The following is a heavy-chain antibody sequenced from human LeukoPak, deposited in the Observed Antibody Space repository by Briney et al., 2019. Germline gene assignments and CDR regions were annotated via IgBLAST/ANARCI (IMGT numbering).Heavy chain of an antibody. Sequence: GGSLRLSCAASGFTFSSYSMNWVRQAPGKGLEWVSSISSSSSYIYYADSVKGRFTISRDNAKNSLYLQMNSLRAEDTAVYYCARDQAFNGYNKDDYWGQGTLVTVSS. CDR3: ARDQAFNGYNKDDY. CDR2: ISSSSSYI. D-gene: IGHD5-24*01. V-gene: IGHV3-21*01. CDR1: GFTFSSYS. J-gene: IGHJ4*02.